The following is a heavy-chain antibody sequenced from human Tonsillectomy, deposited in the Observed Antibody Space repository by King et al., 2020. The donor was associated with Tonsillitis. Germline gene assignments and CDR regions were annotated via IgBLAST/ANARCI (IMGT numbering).Heavy chain of an antibody. CDR3: AKEGIGLSDWYFDL. V-gene: IGHV3-30*18. CDR1: GFMFSNNG. CDR2: IASDASYE. J-gene: IGHJ2*01. Sequence: VQLVESGGGVVQPGRSLRLSCAASGFMFSNNGMHWVRQAPGKGLEWVALIASDASYENYADSVKGRFTISRDNSKNTLYLEMNSLRVEDTAVYYCAKEGIGLSDWYFDLWGRGTLVTVSS. D-gene: IGHD3-16*01.